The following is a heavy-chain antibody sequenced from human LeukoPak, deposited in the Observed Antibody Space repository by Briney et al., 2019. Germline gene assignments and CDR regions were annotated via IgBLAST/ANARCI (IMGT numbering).Heavy chain of an antibody. CDR3: ARSGSGYDFDS. CDR1: SFTFSSYS. D-gene: IGHD5-12*01. V-gene: IGHV3-48*02. CDR2: ISSSSSYI. Sequence: PGGSLRLSCAASSFTFSSYSMNWVRQAPGKGLEWISHISSSSSYIYYADSVQGRFTISRDNAENSLYLQMNSLRDDDTAVYYCARSGSGYDFDSWGQGTLVTVSS. J-gene: IGHJ4*02.